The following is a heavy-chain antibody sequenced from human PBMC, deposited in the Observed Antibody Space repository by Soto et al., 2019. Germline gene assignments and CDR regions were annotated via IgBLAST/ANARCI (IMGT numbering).Heavy chain of an antibody. CDR2: ISSGSSPI. J-gene: IGHJ3*02. CDR1: GFSFSSYS. D-gene: IGHD5-18*01. CDR3: ARGFPSSGYSYEYHAFDI. Sequence: GGSLRLSCAGYGFSFSSYSMHWVRQAPGKGLEWVSFISSGSSPIYYADSVKGRFTISRDNARNSLYLQMNSLRDEDTAVFYCARGFPSSGYSYEYHAFDIWGQGTMVTVSS. V-gene: IGHV3-48*02.